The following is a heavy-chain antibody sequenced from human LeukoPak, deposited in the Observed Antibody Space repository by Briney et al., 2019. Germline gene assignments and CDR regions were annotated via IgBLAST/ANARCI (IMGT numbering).Heavy chain of an antibody. CDR3: ARGGSRFSTGYWAVYGY. Sequence: SETLSLTCTVSGGSISSGSYYWSWIRQPAGKGLEWIGRIYTSGSTNYNPSLKSRVTISVDTSKNQFSLKLSSVTAADTAVYYCARGGSRFSTGYWAVYGYWGQGTLVTVSS. D-gene: IGHD6-19*01. CDR1: GGSISSGSYY. J-gene: IGHJ4*02. CDR2: IYTSGST. V-gene: IGHV4-61*02.